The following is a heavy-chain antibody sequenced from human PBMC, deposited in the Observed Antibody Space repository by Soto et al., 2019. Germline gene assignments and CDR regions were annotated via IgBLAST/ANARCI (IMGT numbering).Heavy chain of an antibody. CDR2: IYYSGTT. Sequence: SETLSPNSAVSGYSIISINWWGWIRQPPGKGLEWIGYIYYSGTTYYNPSLKSRVTMSVDTSKNQFSLKLTSVTAVDTAVYYCARREIQGPIDYWGQGTLVTVS. D-gene: IGHD1-26*01. CDR3: ARREIQGPIDY. V-gene: IGHV4-28*01. CDR1: GYSIISINW. J-gene: IGHJ4*02.